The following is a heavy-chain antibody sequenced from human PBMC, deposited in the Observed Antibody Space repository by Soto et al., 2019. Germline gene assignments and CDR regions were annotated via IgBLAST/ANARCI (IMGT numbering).Heavy chain of an antibody. D-gene: IGHD2-15*01. J-gene: IGHJ6*02. CDR2: MFYSGLT. CDR1: GYSVSSSDYY. V-gene: IGHV4-39*01. CDR3: APLSVSLSGPYGIHV. Sequence: SETLSLTCSVSGYSVSSSDYYWAWIRQPPGKGLEWIGNMFYSGLTYYNPSLKSRVTLSVDTSKNQFSVRLNSVTAADTAVYYCAPLSVSLSGPYGIHVWGQGTTVTVSS.